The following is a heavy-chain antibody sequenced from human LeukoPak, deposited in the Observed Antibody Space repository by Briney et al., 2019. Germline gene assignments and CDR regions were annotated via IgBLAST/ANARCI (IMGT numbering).Heavy chain of an antibody. V-gene: IGHV4-39*01. CDR3: ARRLIGFDT. CDR2: IHYSGTT. Sequence: SETLSLICTVSGGSISSSSHYWGWIRQPPGKGLEWIGDIHYSGTTYYNPSLKSRVTISVDTSKNQFSLKLTSVTAADTAVYYCARRLIGFDTWGQGTLVTVSS. D-gene: IGHD3-22*01. J-gene: IGHJ5*02. CDR1: GGSISSSSHY.